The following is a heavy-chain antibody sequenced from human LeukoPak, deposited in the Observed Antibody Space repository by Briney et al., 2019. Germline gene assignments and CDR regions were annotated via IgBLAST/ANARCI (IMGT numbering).Heavy chain of an antibody. J-gene: IGHJ4*02. CDR3: ARGRASGPGSYFDY. Sequence: ASVTVSFKASVYTFTIYGISWVRQAPGQGRGWMGWISAYNGNTNYAQKLQGRVTMTTDTSTSTAYIELRRLSSDDTAVYYCARGRASGPGSYFDYWGQGTLVTVSS. D-gene: IGHD1-26*01. CDR1: VYTFTIYG. CDR2: ISAYNGNT. V-gene: IGHV1-18*01.